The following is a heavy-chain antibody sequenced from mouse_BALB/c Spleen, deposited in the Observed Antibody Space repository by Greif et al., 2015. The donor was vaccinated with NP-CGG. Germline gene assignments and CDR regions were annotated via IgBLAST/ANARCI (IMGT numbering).Heavy chain of an antibody. CDR2: INPSTGYT. V-gene: IGHV1-7*01. Sequence: QVQLQQSGAELAKPGASVKMSCKASGYTFTSYWMHWVKRRPGQGLEWIGYINPSTGYTEYNQKFKDKAALTADKSSSTAYMQLSSLTSEDSAVYYCAREPYRYDAMDYWGQGTSVTVSS. D-gene: IGHD2-14*01. J-gene: IGHJ4*01. CDR1: GYTFTSYW. CDR3: AREPYRYDAMDY.